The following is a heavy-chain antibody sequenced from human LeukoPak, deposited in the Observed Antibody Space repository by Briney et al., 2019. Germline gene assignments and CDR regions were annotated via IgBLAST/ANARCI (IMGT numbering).Heavy chain of an antibody. J-gene: IGHJ6*02. CDR3: AKGRGPLYYYAVDA. Sequence: PGGSLRLSCAASGVLFGNCAMHWFRQAPGKGLEWVATVSYDGSYEFYPDSVKGRFTISRNDSDKTVHLQMSRLRPEDSGVFYCAKGRGPLYYYAVDAWGQGTTVTVSS. D-gene: IGHD1-14*01. V-gene: IGHV3-30*18. CDR1: GVLFGNCA. CDR2: VSYDGSYE.